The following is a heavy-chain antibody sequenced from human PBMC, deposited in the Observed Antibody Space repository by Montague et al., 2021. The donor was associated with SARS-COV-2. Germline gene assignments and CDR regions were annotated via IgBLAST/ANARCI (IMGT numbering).Heavy chain of an antibody. D-gene: IGHD4-17*01. Sequence: RLSCAASGFTFSSYNMNWVRQAPGKELEWVSSISSSSSYIYYADSVKGRFTISRDNAKNSLYLQMNSLRAEDTAVYYCARTLTTVTSDYFDYWGQGTLVTVSS. J-gene: IGHJ4*02. CDR2: ISSSSSYI. CDR1: GFTFSSYN. CDR3: ARTLTTVTSDYFDY. V-gene: IGHV3-21*01.